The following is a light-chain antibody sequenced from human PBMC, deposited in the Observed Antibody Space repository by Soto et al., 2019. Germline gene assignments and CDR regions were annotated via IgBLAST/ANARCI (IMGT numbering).Light chain of an antibody. Sequence: MTQSPSTLSASVGDTVTVTCRASQSVSIKLAWYQQKPGQAPRLLIYDTSTRATGIPARFSGSGSGTEFTLTISSLQSEDFAVYYCQQYNNWPPITFGQGTRLEIK. J-gene: IGKJ5*01. V-gene: IGKV3-15*01. CDR2: DTS. CDR1: QSVSIK. CDR3: QQYNNWPPIT.